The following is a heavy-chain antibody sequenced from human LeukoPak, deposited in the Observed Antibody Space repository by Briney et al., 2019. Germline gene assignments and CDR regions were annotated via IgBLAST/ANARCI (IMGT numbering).Heavy chain of an antibody. CDR2: IYYSGST. V-gene: IGHV4-59*01. Sequence: SETLSLTCTVSGGSISSYYWSWLRQPPGKGLEWIGYIYYSGSTNYNPSLKSRVTISVDTSKNQFSLKLSSVTAADTAVYYCARDSGYCGGDCYSRAFDIWGQGTMVTVSS. CDR1: GGSISSYY. D-gene: IGHD2-21*02. CDR3: ARDSGYCGGDCYSRAFDI. J-gene: IGHJ3*02.